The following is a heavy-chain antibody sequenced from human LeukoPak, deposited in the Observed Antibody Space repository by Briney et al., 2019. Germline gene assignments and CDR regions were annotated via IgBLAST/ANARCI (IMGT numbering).Heavy chain of an antibody. CDR1: GYTFTSYG. CDR2: ISAYNGNT. D-gene: IGHD2-2*01. Sequence: GASVKVSCKASGYTFTSYGISWVRQAPGQGLEWMGWISAYNGNTNYAQKLQGRVTMTTDTSTSTAYMELRSLRSDDTAVYYCARAYCSSTSCYYEYSQHWGQGTLVTVSS. J-gene: IGHJ1*01. V-gene: IGHV1-18*01. CDR3: ARAYCSSTSCYYEYSQH.